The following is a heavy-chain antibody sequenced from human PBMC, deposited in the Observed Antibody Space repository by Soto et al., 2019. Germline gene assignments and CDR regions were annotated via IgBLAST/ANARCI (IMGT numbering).Heavy chain of an antibody. D-gene: IGHD3-22*01. CDR3: AEGSITMIMDR. Sequence: GASVKVSCKASWGTFSSYFISWVGQAPGQGLEWMGGIIPIFGTANYAQKFQGRVTITADESTSTAYMELSSLRSEDTAVYYCAEGSITMIMDRWGQGTLVTVSS. J-gene: IGHJ5*02. CDR1: WGTFSSYF. V-gene: IGHV1-69*13. CDR2: IIPIFGTA.